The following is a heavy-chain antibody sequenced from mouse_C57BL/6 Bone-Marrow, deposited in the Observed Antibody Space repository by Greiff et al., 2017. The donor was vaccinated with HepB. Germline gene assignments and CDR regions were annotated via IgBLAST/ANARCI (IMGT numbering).Heavy chain of an antibody. CDR3: ASGINRTVVASYYFGY. D-gene: IGHD1-1*01. J-gene: IGHJ2*01. CDR1: GYTFTSYW. V-gene: IGHV1-64*01. Sequence: QVQLQQPGAELVKPGASVKLSCKASGYTFTSYWMHWVKQRPGQGLEWIGMIHPNSGSTNYNEKFKSKATLTVDKSSSTAYMQLSSLTSEDSAVYYCASGINRTVVASYYFGYWGQGTTLTVSS. CDR2: IHPNSGST.